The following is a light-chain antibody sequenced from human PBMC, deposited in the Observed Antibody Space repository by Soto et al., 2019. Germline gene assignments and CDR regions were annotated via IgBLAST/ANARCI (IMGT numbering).Light chain of an antibody. CDR1: QGVTTN. V-gene: IGKV3-15*01. J-gene: IGKJ5*01. CDR2: DVS. Sequence: IVMRRVSYTRAVSPVGRAPLPCRADQGVTTNFAWYQQKSGQSPRLLIYDVSIRATGVPARFSATGSETDFTLTISGLQSGDSAVYFCQQYNNWPFSFGQGTRLEIK. CDR3: QQYNNWPFS.